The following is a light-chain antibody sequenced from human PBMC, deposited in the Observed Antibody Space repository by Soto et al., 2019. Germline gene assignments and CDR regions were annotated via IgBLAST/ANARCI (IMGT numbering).Light chain of an antibody. J-gene: IGKJ4*01. CDR3: QKYNNVPT. Sequence: DIQMTQSPSSLSASVGDRVTITCRASQSISNYLAWYQQIPGTVPKLLISAASTWQSGVPSRFSGSGSGTDFTLTISRLQHDDVATYYQQKYNNVPTFGGGTKVEIK. CDR1: QSISNY. CDR2: AAS. V-gene: IGKV1-27*01.